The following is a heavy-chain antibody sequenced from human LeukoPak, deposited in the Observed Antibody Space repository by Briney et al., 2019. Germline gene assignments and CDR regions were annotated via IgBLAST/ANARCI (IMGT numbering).Heavy chain of an antibody. CDR3: AKRLPHNFDY. Sequence: QAGGSLRLSCAASGFTFSTYAMSWVRQAPGRGPEWLALILDNGSNTFYADSVKGRFTISRGNSKNTLFLHMNSLRAEDTAVYYCAKRLPHNFDYWGQGTLVTVSS. D-gene: IGHD6-25*01. CDR1: GFTFSTYA. V-gene: IGHV3-23*01. CDR2: ILDNGSNT. J-gene: IGHJ4*02.